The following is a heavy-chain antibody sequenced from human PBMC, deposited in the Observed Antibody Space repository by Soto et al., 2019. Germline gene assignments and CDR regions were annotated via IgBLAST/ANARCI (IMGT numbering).Heavy chain of an antibody. CDR3: ARQVKPSYYHHSGYHFDH. CDR2: VYYSGST. Sequence: SETLSLTCIVSGGSVTESSYYWGWIRQSPGKGLECIGSVYYSGSTYYNPSLKSRVTITVDTSRNQFSLKLSSVTAADTAVYYCARQVKPSYYHHSGYHFDHWGQGALVTVSS. V-gene: IGHV4-39*01. J-gene: IGHJ4*02. CDR1: GGSVTESSYY. D-gene: IGHD3-22*01.